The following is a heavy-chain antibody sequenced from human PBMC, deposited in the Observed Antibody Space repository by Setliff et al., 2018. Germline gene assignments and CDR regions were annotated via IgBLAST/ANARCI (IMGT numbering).Heavy chain of an antibody. J-gene: IGHJ4*02. D-gene: IGHD2-2*01. Sequence: KASETLSLTCTVSGGSISSGSYYWSWIRQPAGKGLEWIGRIYTSGSTNYNPSLKSRVTISVDTSKNQFSLKLSSVTAADTAAYYCARETAAPIFDYWGQGTLVTVSS. CDR2: IYTSGST. V-gene: IGHV4-61*02. CDR3: ARETAAPIFDY. CDR1: GGSISSGSYY.